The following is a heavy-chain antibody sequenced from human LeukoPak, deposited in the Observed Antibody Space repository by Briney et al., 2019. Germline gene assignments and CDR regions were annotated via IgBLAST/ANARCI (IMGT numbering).Heavy chain of an antibody. Sequence: GGSLRLSCAASGFDFSTYSIDWVRQAPGKGLEWASYISSSSSNIYHADSAKGRFTISRDNAKNSLHLQMNSLRAEDTAVYYCARVGRSGWTVDYWGQGTLVTVSS. D-gene: IGHD6-19*01. CDR2: ISSSSSNI. V-gene: IGHV3-48*04. CDR1: GFDFSTYS. CDR3: ARVGRSGWTVDY. J-gene: IGHJ4*02.